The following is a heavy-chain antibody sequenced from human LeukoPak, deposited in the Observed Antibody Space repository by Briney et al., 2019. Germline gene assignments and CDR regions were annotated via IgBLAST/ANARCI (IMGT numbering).Heavy chain of an antibody. D-gene: IGHD3-16*01. CDR3: ASGGEDSFDY. CDR1: GGSISSYY. CDR2: IYYSGST. Sequence: SETLSLTCTVSGGSISSYYWSWIRQPPGKGLEWIGYIYYSGSTNYNPSLKSRVTISVDASKDQYPLKLSSVTAADTAVYYCASGGEDSFDYWGQGTLVTVSS. V-gene: IGHV4-59*01. J-gene: IGHJ4*02.